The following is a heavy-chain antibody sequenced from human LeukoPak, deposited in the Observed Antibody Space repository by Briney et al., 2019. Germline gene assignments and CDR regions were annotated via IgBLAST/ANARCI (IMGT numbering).Heavy chain of an antibody. CDR1: GGSISSYY. CDR2: IYYSGST. J-gene: IGHJ4*02. CDR3: ARPLYSSGWYGFNY. Sequence: SETLSLTCTVSGGSISSYYWSWIRQPPGKGLEWIGYIYYSGSTNYNPSLKSRVTISVDTSKNQFSLKLRSVTAADTAVYYCARPLYSSGWYGFNYWGQGTLVTVSS. V-gene: IGHV4-59*08. D-gene: IGHD6-19*01.